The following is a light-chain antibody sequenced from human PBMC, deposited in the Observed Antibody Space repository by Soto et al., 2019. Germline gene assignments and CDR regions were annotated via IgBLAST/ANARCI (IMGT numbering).Light chain of an antibody. Sequence: DIQLTQSPSTLSASVGDRVTITCRASQTISSWLAWYQQIPGKAPNLLIYMTANLESGVPSRFSGSGSGTEFTLTISSLQPDDFATYYCQYYNDYCWTFGQGTKVEIK. CDR1: QTISSW. CDR2: MTA. J-gene: IGKJ1*01. CDR3: QYYNDYCWT. V-gene: IGKV1-5*03.